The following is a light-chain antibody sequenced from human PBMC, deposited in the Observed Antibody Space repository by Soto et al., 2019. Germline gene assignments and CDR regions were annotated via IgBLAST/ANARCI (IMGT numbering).Light chain of an antibody. CDR2: EES. CDR3: QRFKSYPRS. V-gene: IGKV1-9*01. CDR1: QGITNN. Sequence: DIHLTQSPSFLSASVGDRVTITCRASQGITNNLAWYQQKPGKPPTLMIYEESTLHSGDPSRLSGSGSGTEFTLTIGSLQPEDFATIYCQRFKSYPRSFSGGTNVNIK. J-gene: IGKJ4*02.